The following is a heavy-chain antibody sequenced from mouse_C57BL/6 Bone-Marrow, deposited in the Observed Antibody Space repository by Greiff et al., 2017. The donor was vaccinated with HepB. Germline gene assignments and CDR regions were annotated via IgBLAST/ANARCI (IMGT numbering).Heavy chain of an antibody. D-gene: IGHD1-1*01. CDR1: GYTFTSYW. V-gene: IGHV1-50*01. J-gene: IGHJ1*03. CDR3: ARAYYYGSPWYFDV. Sequence: QVQLQQPGAELVKPGASVKLSCKASGYTFTSYWMQWVKQRPGQGLEWIGEIDPSDSYTNYNQKFKGKATLTVDTSSSTAYMQLSSLTSEVSAVYYCARAYYYGSPWYFDVWGTGTTVTVSS. CDR2: IDPSDSYT.